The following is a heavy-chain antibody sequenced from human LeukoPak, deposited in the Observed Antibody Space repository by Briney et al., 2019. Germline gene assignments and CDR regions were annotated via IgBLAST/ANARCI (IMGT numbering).Heavy chain of an antibody. Sequence: GGSLRLSCAASGFTFSSYEMNWVRQAPGKGLEWVSYISSSDSTIYYADSVKGRFTISRDNAKNSLYLQMGSLRAEDTALYYCARDYGWGMGSPFDYWGHGTLVTVSS. J-gene: IGHJ4*01. D-gene: IGHD6-19*01. V-gene: IGHV3-48*03. CDR2: ISSSDSTI. CDR3: ARDYGWGMGSPFDY. CDR1: GFTFSSYE.